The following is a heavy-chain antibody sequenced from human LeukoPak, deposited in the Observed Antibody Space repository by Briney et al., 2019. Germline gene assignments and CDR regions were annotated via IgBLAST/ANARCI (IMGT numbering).Heavy chain of an antibody. CDR3: ARGRCRNSGGRPYFDY. J-gene: IGHJ4*02. V-gene: IGHV4-59*01. CDR1: GDSISNYY. CDR2: IYYSEST. Sequence: SETLSLTCTVSGDSISNYYWSWIRQPPGKGLEWIGYIYYSESTNYNPSLKSRVTTSTDTTKSQFSLNLRSVTAEDTGIYYCARGRCRNSGGRPYFDYWGQGTQVTVSS. D-gene: IGHD2-15*01.